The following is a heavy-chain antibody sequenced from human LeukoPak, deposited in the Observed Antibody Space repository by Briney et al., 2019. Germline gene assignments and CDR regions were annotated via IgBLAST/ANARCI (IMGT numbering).Heavy chain of an antibody. CDR1: GFTFSSYV. Sequence: GGSLRLSCAASGFTFSSYVMSWVRQAPGKGLEWVSAISGSGGTTYYADSVKGRFTISRGNSKNTVYLQMNGLRAEDTAVYYCARGSGSNHAYFDYWGQGTLVTVSS. J-gene: IGHJ4*02. V-gene: IGHV3-23*01. CDR3: ARGSGSNHAYFDY. D-gene: IGHD3-3*01. CDR2: ISGSGGTT.